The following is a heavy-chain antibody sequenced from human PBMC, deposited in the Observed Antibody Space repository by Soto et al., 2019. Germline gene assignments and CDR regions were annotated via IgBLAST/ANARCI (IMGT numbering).Heavy chain of an antibody. J-gene: IGHJ6*02. CDR1: GFTFSNYG. CDR3: ASDLVGASDSYGLDV. CDR2: IWHDGNNK. V-gene: IGHV3-33*01. D-gene: IGHD1-26*01. Sequence: GGSLSLSCASSGFTFSNYGMHWVRQAPGKGLEWVAIIWHDGNNKYYADSVRGRFIISRDNSKNRLYLQMNSLRAEDTAVYYCASDLVGASDSYGLDVWGQGTPVTVSS.